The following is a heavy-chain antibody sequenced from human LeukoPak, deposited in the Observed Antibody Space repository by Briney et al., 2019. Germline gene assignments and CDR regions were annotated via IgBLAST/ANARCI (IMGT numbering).Heavy chain of an antibody. V-gene: IGHV3-30*18. CDR2: IPYDGSNK. J-gene: IGHJ4*02. CDR3: AKDRARAGDYDFDY. Sequence: GGSLTLSCAASGFTFSSYCMHWVRQPPGKGLEWVAVIPYDGSNKYYADSVKGRFTIARDNSKNTLYLQMNSLRAEDTAVYYCAKDRARAGDYDFDYWSQGTLVTVSS. D-gene: IGHD4-17*01. CDR1: GFTFSSYC.